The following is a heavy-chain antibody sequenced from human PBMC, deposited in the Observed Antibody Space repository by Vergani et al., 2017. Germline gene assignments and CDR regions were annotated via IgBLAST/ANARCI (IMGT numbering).Heavy chain of an antibody. J-gene: IGHJ3*02. CDR1: GFTFSSYS. CDR3: ARRVQSAFDI. CDR2: ISSSGSTI. V-gene: IGHV3-48*04. D-gene: IGHD5/OR15-5a*01. Sequence: EVQLLESGGGLVQPGGSLRLSCAASGFTFSSYSMNWVRQPPGKGLEWVSYISSSGSTIYYADSVKGRFTISRDNAKNSLYLQMNSLRAEDTAVYYCARRVQSAFDIWGQGTMVTVSS.